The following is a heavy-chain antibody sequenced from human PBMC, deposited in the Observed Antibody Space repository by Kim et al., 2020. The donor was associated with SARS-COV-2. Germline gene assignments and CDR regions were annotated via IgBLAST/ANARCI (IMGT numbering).Heavy chain of an antibody. CDR2: ISGSGGST. J-gene: IGHJ6*02. Sequence: GGSLRLSCAASGFTFSSYAMSWVRQAPGKGLEWVSAISGSGGSTYYADSVKGRFTISRDNSKNTLYLQMNSLRAEDTAVYYCAKEGEGCSGGSCYSSLFYYYYYGMDVWGQGTTVTVSS. CDR3: AKEGEGCSGGSCYSSLFYYYYYGMDV. D-gene: IGHD2-15*01. CDR1: GFTFSSYA. V-gene: IGHV3-23*01.